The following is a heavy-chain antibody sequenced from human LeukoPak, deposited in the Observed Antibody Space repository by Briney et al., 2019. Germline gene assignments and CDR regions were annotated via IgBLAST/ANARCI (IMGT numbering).Heavy chain of an antibody. CDR1: GGSISGYY. Sequence: PSETLSLTCTVSGGSISGYYWTWIRLPPGKGLEWIGYIHYSGSTNYNPSLKSRVTISLDTSKNQFSLELNSVTAADTAVYYCARARGYSDGFPLDYWGQGTQVTVSS. CDR2: IHYSGST. V-gene: IGHV4-59*01. D-gene: IGHD5-18*01. CDR3: ARARGYSDGFPLDY. J-gene: IGHJ4*02.